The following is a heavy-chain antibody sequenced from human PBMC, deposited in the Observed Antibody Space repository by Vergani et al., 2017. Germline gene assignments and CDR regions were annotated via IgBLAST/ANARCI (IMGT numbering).Heavy chain of an antibody. CDR2: IRNKAYGGTT. D-gene: IGHD5-18*01. Sequence: EVQLVESGGGLVPPGRSLILSCAASGFSFGDYAMTWVRQAPGKGLEWVAFIRNKAYGGTTEYAASVKGRFTISRDDSKRLAYLQLSGLKTEDTAVYFCSRGRGYSFGYSDYWGQGTLVTVSS. CDR1: GFSFGDYA. CDR3: SRGRGYSFGYSDY. J-gene: IGHJ4*02. V-gene: IGHV3-49*04.